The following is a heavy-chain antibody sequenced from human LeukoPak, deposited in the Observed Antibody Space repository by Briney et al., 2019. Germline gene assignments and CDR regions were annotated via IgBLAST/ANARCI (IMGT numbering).Heavy chain of an antibody. V-gene: IGHV1-2*04. CDR3: GSVRGILSYFDL. D-gene: IGHD3-16*01. J-gene: IGHJ2*01. CDR2: INPNSGGT. Sequence: GASVKVSCKASGYTFTGCYMHWVRQAPGQGLEWMGWINPNSGGTNYAQRFQGWVTMTRDTSISTAYMELSGLTFDDTAVYYCGSVRGILSYFDLWGRGTLVTVSS. CDR1: GYTFTGCY.